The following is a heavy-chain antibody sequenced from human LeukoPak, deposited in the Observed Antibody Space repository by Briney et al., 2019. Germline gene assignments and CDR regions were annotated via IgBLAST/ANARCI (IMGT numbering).Heavy chain of an antibody. CDR2: ISSSSTYI. Sequence: GGSLRLSCAASGFIFSNFGMTWVRQAPGKGLEWVSSISSSSTYISYADSVQGRFTISRDNAKNSLFLQMNSLRAEDTAIYYCTVDRYSSDFYTFDYWGQGIRVTVSS. CDR1: GFIFSNFG. J-gene: IGHJ4*02. CDR3: TVDRYSSDFYTFDY. V-gene: IGHV3-21*01. D-gene: IGHD2-15*01.